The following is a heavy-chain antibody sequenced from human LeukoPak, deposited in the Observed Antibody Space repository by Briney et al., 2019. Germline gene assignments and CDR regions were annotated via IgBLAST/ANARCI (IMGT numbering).Heavy chain of an antibody. CDR3: AREPYYYDSSGYSVDY. J-gene: IGHJ4*02. CDR1: GFTFSSYS. V-gene: IGHV3-48*04. D-gene: IGHD3-22*01. CDR2: ISSSGSII. Sequence: GGSLRLSCAASGFTFSSYSMNWVRQAPGNGLEWVSYISSSGSIIYYADSVKGRFTISRDNAKNSLNLQMNSLRAEDTAVYYCAREPYYYDSSGYSVDYWGQGTLVTVSS.